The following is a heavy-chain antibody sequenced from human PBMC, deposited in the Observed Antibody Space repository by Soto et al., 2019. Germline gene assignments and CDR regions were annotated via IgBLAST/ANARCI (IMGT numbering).Heavy chain of an antibody. CDR3: ARAPETTEPCEYFYYYMDV. D-gene: IGHD4-17*01. V-gene: IGHV3-11*01. CDR1: AFTFSDYY. Sequence: PGGSLRLSCAASAFTFSDYYMSWIRQAPGKGLEWVSYLSSGGGTAYYADSVKGRFTISRDNAKNSLFLQMNSLRGEDTAVYYCARAPETTEPCEYFYYYMDVWGKGTTVTVSS. J-gene: IGHJ6*03. CDR2: LSSGGGTA.